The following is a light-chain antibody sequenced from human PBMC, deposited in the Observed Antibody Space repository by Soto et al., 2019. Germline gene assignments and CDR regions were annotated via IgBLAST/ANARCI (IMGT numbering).Light chain of an antibody. CDR1: SSDVGGYNF. CDR3: SSYTSISTVV. CDR2: DVS. Sequence: QSALTQPASVSGSPGQSITISCTGTSSDVGGYNFVSWYQQHPGKAPKLIIFDVSNRPSGVSNRFSGSKSGNTASLTISGLQAENEADYYCSSYTSISTVVFGGGTKVTV. J-gene: IGLJ2*01. V-gene: IGLV2-14*01.